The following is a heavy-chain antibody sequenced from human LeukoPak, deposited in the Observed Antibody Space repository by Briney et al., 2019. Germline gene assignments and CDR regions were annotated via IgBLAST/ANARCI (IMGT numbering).Heavy chain of an antibody. V-gene: IGHV3-23*01. J-gene: IGHJ4*02. CDR1: GFTFSSYA. CDR3: AKDSGVGATPPLFDY. Sequence: GGSVRLSGAASGFTFSSYAMSWVRQAPGKGLEGVSSISGRGGSTYYADSVKGRFTISRDNSKNTLYLQMNSLRAEDTAVYYCAKDSGVGATPPLFDYWGQGTLVTVSS. D-gene: IGHD1-26*01. CDR2: ISGRGGST.